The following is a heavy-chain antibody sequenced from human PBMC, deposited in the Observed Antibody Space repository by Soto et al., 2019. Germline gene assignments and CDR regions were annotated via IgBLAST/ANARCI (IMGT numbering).Heavy chain of an antibody. CDR1: GGTFSSYA. J-gene: IGHJ4*02. D-gene: IGHD3-22*01. Sequence: SVKVSCKASGGTFSSYAISWVRQAPGQGLEWMGGIIPIFGTANYAQKFQGRVTITADESTSTAYMELSSLRSEDTAVYYCARDGGGALYYYDSSGYFNYWGQGTLVTVPQ. CDR2: IIPIFGTA. CDR3: ARDGGGALYYYDSSGYFNY. V-gene: IGHV1-69*13.